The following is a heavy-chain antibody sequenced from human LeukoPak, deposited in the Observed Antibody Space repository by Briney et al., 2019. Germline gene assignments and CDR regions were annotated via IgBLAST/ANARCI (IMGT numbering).Heavy chain of an antibody. D-gene: IGHD3-10*01. CDR2: IYYSGST. CDR3: ARLHYQGSGRLWFDP. V-gene: IGHV4-39*02. J-gene: IGHJ5*02. Sequence: KPSGTLSLTCTVSGDSISSSIYYWGWIRQPPGKGLEWIGSIYYSGSTYYNPSLKSRVTISVDTSKNHFSLKLSSVTAADTAVYYCARLHYQGSGRLWFDPWGQGTLVSVSS. CDR1: GDSISSSIYY.